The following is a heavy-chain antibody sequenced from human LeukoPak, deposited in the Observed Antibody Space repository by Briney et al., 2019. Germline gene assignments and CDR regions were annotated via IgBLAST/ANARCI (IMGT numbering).Heavy chain of an antibody. Sequence: GGSLRLSCAASGFTVSSNYMTWVRQAPGKGLEWVTVIYSGGSTYYADSVKGRFTISRDDPKNTLYLQMNSLRAEDTAVYYCARALYGDYGIFDYWGQGTLVSVSS. CDR1: GFTVSSNY. CDR3: ARALYGDYGIFDY. J-gene: IGHJ4*02. D-gene: IGHD4-17*01. CDR2: IYSGGST. V-gene: IGHV3-53*01.